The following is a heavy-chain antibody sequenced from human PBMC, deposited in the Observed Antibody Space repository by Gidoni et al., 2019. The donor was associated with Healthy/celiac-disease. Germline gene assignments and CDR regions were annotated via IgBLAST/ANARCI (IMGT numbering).Heavy chain of an antibody. CDR2: IIPILGIA. V-gene: IGHV1-69*08. D-gene: IGHD3-22*01. Sequence: QVQLVQSGAEVKKPGSSVKVSCKASGGTFSSYTISWVRQAPGQGLEWMGRIIPILGIANYAQKFQGRVTITADKSTSTAYMELSSLRSEDTAVYYCAREVEDYYDSRADAFDIWGQGTMVTVSS. CDR1: GGTFSSYT. CDR3: AREVEDYYDSRADAFDI. J-gene: IGHJ3*02.